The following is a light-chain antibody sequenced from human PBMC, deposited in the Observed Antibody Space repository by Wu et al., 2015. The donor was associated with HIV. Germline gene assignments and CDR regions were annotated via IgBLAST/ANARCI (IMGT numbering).Light chain of an antibody. CDR2: KTS. J-gene: IGKJ1*01. CDR3: QQYNSYSPST. CDR1: QSISNW. Sequence: DIQLTQSPSSLSVSVGDRVTITCRASQSISNWLAWYQQKPGKAPKLLIYKTSSLESGVPSRFSGSGSGTEFTLTISSLQPDDFATYYCQQYNSYSPSTFGQGTKVEIK. V-gene: IGKV1-5*03.